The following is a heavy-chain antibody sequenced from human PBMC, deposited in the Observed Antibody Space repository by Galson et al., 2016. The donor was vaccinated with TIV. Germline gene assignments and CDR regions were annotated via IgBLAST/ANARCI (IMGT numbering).Heavy chain of an antibody. D-gene: IGHD4/OR15-4a*01. CDR2: ISYSGSPK. CDR3: ARLTYPLYFYGTEV. V-gene: IGHV3-11*01. Sequence: SLRLSCAASGFTLSDYYMTWIRQAPGQGLEWLSYISYSGSPKYDADSMKGRLTISRDIAKNSIYLDMSGLRAADTAVYYCARLTYPLYFYGTEVWGQGTTVTVSS. CDR1: GFTLSDYY. J-gene: IGHJ6*02.